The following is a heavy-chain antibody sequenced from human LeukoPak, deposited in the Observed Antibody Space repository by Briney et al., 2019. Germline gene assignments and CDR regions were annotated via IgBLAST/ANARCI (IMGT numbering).Heavy chain of an antibody. V-gene: IGHV1-2*06. CDR3: ARVYYYDSSGSLLFDY. CDR2: INPNSGGT. CDR1: GYTFTGYY. D-gene: IGHD3-22*01. Sequence: ASVKVSCKASGYTFTGYYMHWVRQAPGQGLGWMGRINPNSGGTNYAQKFQGRVTMTRDTSISTAYMELSRLRSDDTAVYYCARVYYYDSSGSLLFDYWGQGTLVTVSS. J-gene: IGHJ4*02.